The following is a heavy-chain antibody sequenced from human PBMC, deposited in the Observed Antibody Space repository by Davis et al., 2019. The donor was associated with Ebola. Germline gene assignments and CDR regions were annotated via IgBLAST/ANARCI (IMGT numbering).Heavy chain of an antibody. J-gene: IGHJ4*02. Sequence: GESLKISCAASGFTFSSYGMHWVRQAPGKGLEWVAFIRYDGSNKYYADSVKGRFTISRDNSKNTLYLQMNSLRAEDTAVYYCARVSYCSGGSCYGFDYWGQGTLVTVSS. CDR2: IRYDGSNK. CDR3: ARVSYCSGGSCYGFDY. D-gene: IGHD2-15*01. V-gene: IGHV3-30*02. CDR1: GFTFSSYG.